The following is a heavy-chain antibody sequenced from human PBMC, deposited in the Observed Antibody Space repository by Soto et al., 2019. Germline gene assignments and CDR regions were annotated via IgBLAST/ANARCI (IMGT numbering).Heavy chain of an antibody. CDR3: AILPRGYSYVLEDY. V-gene: IGHV1-69*12. D-gene: IGHD5-18*01. CDR2: IIPIFGTA. J-gene: IGHJ4*02. Sequence: QVQLVQSGAEVKKPGSSVKVSCKASGGTFSSYAISWVRQAPGQGLEWMGGIIPIFGTANYAQKFQGRVTITGDESTSTAYLELSSLRSEDTAVYYFAILPRGYSYVLEDYWGQGTLVTVSS. CDR1: GGTFSSYA.